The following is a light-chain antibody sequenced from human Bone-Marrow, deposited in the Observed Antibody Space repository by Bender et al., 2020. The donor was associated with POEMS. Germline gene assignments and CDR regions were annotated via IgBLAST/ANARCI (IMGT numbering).Light chain of an antibody. CDR3: SSYAGNNNSVL. V-gene: IGLV2-8*01. CDR1: SSDVGDYNY. Sequence: QSALAQPASVSGSPGQSITISCTGTSSDVGDYNYVSWYHQHPGKAPKVMIHDVSERPSGVPDRFSGSKSGNTASLTVSGLQAEDEADYYCSSYAGNNNSVLFGGGTKLTVL. CDR2: DVS. J-gene: IGLJ2*01.